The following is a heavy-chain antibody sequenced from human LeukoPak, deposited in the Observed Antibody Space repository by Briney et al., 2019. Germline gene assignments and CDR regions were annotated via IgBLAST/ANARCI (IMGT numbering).Heavy chain of an antibody. Sequence: GSVKVSCKASGYTFTSYDINWVRQGTGQGLEWMGWMSTKSGNTGNAQKFQGRVTMTRNTSISTAYMELSSLRSEDTAVYYCASGSSGWYSDYWGQGTLVTASS. V-gene: IGHV1-8*01. CDR2: MSTKSGNT. J-gene: IGHJ4*02. CDR3: ASGSSGWYSDY. CDR1: GYTFTSYD. D-gene: IGHD6-19*01.